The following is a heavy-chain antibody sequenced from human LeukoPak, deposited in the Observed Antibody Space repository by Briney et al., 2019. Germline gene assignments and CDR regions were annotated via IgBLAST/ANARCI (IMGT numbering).Heavy chain of an antibody. CDR1: GFTFSTFS. V-gene: IGHV3-23*01. D-gene: IGHD1-7*01. CDR3: AKDWLELFINYFDY. Sequence: PGGSLRLSCAASGFTFSTFSMSWVRQASGKGLEWVSTISDSGGITDYADSVKGRFTISRDNSKNTLYLQMNSLRAEDTAVYYCAKDWLELFINYFDYWGQGTLVTVSS. J-gene: IGHJ4*02. CDR2: ISDSGGIT.